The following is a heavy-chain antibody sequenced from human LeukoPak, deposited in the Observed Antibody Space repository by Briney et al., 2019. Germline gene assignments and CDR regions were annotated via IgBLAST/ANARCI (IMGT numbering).Heavy chain of an antibody. D-gene: IGHD3-10*01. J-gene: IGHJ4*02. CDR3: AREMGSVYFDY. CDR2: IWSDGSNK. Sequence: GGSLRLSCAASGFTFSTYGMHWVRQAPGKGLEWVAVIWSDGSNKYYADSVKGRFTISRDNSKNTVYLQINSLRAEDTAVYYCAREMGSVYFDYWGQGTLVTVSS. CDR1: GFTFSTYG. V-gene: IGHV3-33*08.